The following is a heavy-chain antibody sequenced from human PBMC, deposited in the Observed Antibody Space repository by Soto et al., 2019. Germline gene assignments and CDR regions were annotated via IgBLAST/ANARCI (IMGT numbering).Heavy chain of an antibody. J-gene: IGHJ4*02. CDR3: TRLISAAQDY. V-gene: IGHV3-73*01. CDR2: IRDRAYNYAT. D-gene: IGHD3-10*01. CDR1: GFVFKDSS. Sequence: EALLVESGGGVVQPGGSLKLSCVASGFVFKDSSIHWVRQASGKGLEWVGRIRDRAYNYATAYTASVKGRFTISRDDSTNTAYLQMNRLSTEDKAIYYCTRLISAAQDYWGQGTLVTVSS.